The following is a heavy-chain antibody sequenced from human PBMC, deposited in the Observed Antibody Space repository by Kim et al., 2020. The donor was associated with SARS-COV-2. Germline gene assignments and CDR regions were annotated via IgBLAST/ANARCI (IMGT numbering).Heavy chain of an antibody. Sequence: SGPTLVNPTQTLTLTCTFSGFSLSTSGVGVGWIRQPPGKALEWLALIYWDDDKRYSPSLKSRLTITKDTSKNQVVLTMTNMDPVDTATYYCAHSSSGWFPKGGNWFDPWGQGTLVTVSS. CDR2: IYWDDDK. CDR3: AHSSSGWFPKGGNWFDP. J-gene: IGHJ5*02. V-gene: IGHV2-5*02. CDR1: GFSLSTSGVG. D-gene: IGHD6-19*01.